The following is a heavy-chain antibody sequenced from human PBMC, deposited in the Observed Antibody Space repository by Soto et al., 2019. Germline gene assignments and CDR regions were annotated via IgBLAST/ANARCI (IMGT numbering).Heavy chain of an antibody. Sequence: SETLSLTCTVSGGSLSSYYWTWIRQPPGKGLEWIGYVYYSGNTNYNPSLKSRVTISVDTSKNQFSLKLGSVTAADTAVYYCARVFSDSSSFFDPWGQGTLVTVSS. D-gene: IGHD6-13*01. V-gene: IGHV4-59*01. CDR1: GGSLSSYY. CDR2: VYYSGNT. CDR3: ARVFSDSSSFFDP. J-gene: IGHJ5*02.